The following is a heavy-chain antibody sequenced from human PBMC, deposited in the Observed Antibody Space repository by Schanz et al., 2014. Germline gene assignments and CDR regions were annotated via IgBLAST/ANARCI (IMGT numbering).Heavy chain of an antibody. J-gene: IGHJ4*02. V-gene: IGHV4-59*08. CDR1: GGSMDTHY. D-gene: IGHD2-21*01. CDR2: IYSSGIA. Sequence: QVQLQESGPGLVKPSETLSLMCTVSGGSMDTHYWGWIRQPPGKGLEWIAFIYSSGIANYNPSLESRVTISVDTPKNQFSLRLTSVTAADTATYYCARRVVPATMGLYFDLWGQGTLVTVSS. CDR3: ARRVVPATMGLYFDL.